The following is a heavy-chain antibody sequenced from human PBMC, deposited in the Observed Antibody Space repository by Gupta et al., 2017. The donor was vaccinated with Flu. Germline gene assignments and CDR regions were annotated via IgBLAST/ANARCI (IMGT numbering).Heavy chain of an antibody. CDR2: FHRGDGEDGEI. V-gene: IGHV1-24*01. D-gene: IGHD3-3*01. Sequence: QVRLVQSGAELKKPGASVKVSCKVFGDNLSEMSMHWVRQAPGKGLEWVGGFHRGDGEDGEISDAQKFQGRVTMTEDTSIDTTYMELTGRTSEDTALYYGVTRFGVDDGGQGTLVTVSS. CDR3: VTRFGVDD. J-gene: IGHJ4*02. CDR1: GDNLSEMS.